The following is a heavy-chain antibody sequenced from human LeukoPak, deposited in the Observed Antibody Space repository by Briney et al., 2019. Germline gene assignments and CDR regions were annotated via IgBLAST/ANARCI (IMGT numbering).Heavy chain of an antibody. CDR3: ARDIGWGGALDI. Sequence: GGSLRLSCAASGFPFSKYTMNWVRRASGKGLEWVSLITSSSTYVESADSVKGRFTISRDNAKNSLSLQMNSLRADDTAVYYCARDIGWGGALDIWGQGTMVTVSS. CDR2: ITSSSTYV. J-gene: IGHJ3*02. CDR1: GFPFSKYT. D-gene: IGHD6-19*01. V-gene: IGHV3-21*01.